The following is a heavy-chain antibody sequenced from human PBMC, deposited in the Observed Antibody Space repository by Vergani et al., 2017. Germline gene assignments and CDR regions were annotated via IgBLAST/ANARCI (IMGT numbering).Heavy chain of an antibody. CDR1: GDSVSSNSAA. Sequence: QVQLQQSGPGLVKPSQTLSLTCAISGDSVSSNSAAWNWIRQSPSRGLEWLGRTYYRSKWYNDYAVSVKSRITINPVTSKNQFSLQLNSVTPEDTAVYYCARGDAWGGAGTAGPWFDPWGQGTLVTVSS. V-gene: IGHV6-1*01. CDR3: ARGDAWGGAGTAGPWFDP. D-gene: IGHD6-13*01. J-gene: IGHJ5*02. CDR2: TYYRSKWYN.